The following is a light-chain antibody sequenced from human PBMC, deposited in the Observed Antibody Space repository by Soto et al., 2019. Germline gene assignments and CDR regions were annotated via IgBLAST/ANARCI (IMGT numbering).Light chain of an antibody. CDR3: QQYYAPHPA. Sequence: DIVMTQSPDSLAVSLGERATINCKSSQSVLYSSNNKNYLAWYQQKPGQPPKLLIYWASTRESGVPDRFSGSGSGTDFTLTISSLQAEDVAVYYCQQYYAPHPAFGQGTKLEI. V-gene: IGKV4-1*01. J-gene: IGKJ2*01. CDR1: QSVLYSSNNKNY. CDR2: WAS.